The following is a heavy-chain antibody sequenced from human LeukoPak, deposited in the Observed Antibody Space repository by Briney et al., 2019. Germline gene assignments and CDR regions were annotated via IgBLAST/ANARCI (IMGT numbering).Heavy chain of an antibody. V-gene: IGHV1-2*06. CDR1: GHTFTGYY. J-gene: IGHJ5*02. CDR3: ARGTMIVVVRDWFDP. D-gene: IGHD3-22*01. Sequence: ASVKVSCKASGHTFTGYYMHWVRQAPGQGLEWMGRINPNSGGTNYAQKFQGRVTMTRDTSISTAYMELSRLRSDDTAVYYCARGTMIVVVRDWFDPWGQGTLVTVSS. CDR2: INPNSGGT.